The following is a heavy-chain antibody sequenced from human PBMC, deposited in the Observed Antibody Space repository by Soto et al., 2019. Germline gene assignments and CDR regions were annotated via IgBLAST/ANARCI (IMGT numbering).Heavy chain of an antibody. J-gene: IGHJ4*02. Sequence: ASVKVSCNASGGTFSSYTISLVRQAPGQGLEWMGRIIPILGIANYAQKFQGRVTITADKSTSTAYMELSSLRSEDTAVYYCARATIAAAGKAFDYWGQGTLVTVSS. CDR2: IIPILGIA. CDR1: GGTFSSYT. D-gene: IGHD6-13*01. V-gene: IGHV1-69*02. CDR3: ARATIAAAGKAFDY.